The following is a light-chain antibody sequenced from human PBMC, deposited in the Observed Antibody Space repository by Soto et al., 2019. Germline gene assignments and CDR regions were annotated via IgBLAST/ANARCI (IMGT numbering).Light chain of an antibody. Sequence: DIQMTQSPSSVSASVGDRVTITCRASQGISSWVAWYQQKPGKAPKFLIYAASSVHSGVPSRFRGSGSGTDFTLPITSLQLEDFASYYCQQANSFPLTFGGGTKVEIK. V-gene: IGKV1-12*01. J-gene: IGKJ4*01. CDR2: AAS. CDR1: QGISSW. CDR3: QQANSFPLT.